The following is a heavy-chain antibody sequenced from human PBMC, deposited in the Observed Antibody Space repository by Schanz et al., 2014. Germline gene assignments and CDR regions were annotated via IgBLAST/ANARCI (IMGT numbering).Heavy chain of an antibody. CDR3: ARENLNWEAFDI. CDR2: ISRDGTTS. V-gene: IGHV3-11*01. D-gene: IGHD7-27*01. Sequence: QVQLVESGGGLVKPGGSLRLSCAASGFIFNDYYMNWIRQAPGKGLEWLSYISRDGTTSYYADSVKGRFTISRDNAKNSLYLEMTSLRGEDTAVYSCARENLNWEAFDIWGQGTVVTVSS. J-gene: IGHJ3*02. CDR1: GFIFNDYY.